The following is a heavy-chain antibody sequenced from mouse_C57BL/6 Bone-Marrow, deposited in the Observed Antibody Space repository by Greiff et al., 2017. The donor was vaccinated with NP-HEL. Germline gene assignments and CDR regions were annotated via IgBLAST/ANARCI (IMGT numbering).Heavy chain of an antibody. CDR3: AYYYGSRGYFDY. J-gene: IGHJ2*01. D-gene: IGHD1-1*01. CDR2: INPNNGGT. CDR1: GYTFTDYN. Sequence: VQLQQSGPELVKPGASVKMSCKASGYTFTDYNMHWVKQSHGKSLEWIGYINPNNGGTSYNQKFKGKATLTVNKSSSTAYMELRSLTSEDSAVYYCAYYYGSRGYFDYWGQGTTLTVSS. V-gene: IGHV1-22*01.